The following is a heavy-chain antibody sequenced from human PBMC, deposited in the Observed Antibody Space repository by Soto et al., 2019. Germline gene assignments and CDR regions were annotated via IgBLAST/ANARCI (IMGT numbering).Heavy chain of an antibody. V-gene: IGHV4-31*03. J-gene: IGHJ4*02. CDR1: GGSISSGGYY. Sequence: QVQLQESGPGLVKPSQTLSLTCTVSGGSISSGGYYWSWIRQHPGKGLEWIGYIYYSGSTYYNPSLKRRVXXSVDTSKNQFSLKLSSVTAADTAVYYCARDRYGSGSPPCDYWGQGTLVTVSS. CDR3: ARDRYGSGSPPCDY. D-gene: IGHD3-10*01. CDR2: IYYSGST.